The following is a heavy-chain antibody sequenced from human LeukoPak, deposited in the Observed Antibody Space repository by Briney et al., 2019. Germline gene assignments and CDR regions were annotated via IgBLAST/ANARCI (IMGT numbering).Heavy chain of an antibody. CDR1: GFTFDDYA. J-gene: IGHJ4*02. CDR3: AKTRRYSSVFDY. D-gene: IGHD6-25*01. Sequence: QSGRSLRLSCAASGFTFDDYAMHWVRQAPGKGLEWVSGISWNSGSIGYADSVKGRFTISRDNAKNSLYLQMNSLRAEDTALYYCAKTRRYSSVFDYWGQGTLVTVSS. CDR2: ISWNSGSI. V-gene: IGHV3-9*01.